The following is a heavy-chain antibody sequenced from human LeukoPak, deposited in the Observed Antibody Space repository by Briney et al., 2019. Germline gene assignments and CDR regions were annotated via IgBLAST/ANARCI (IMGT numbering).Heavy chain of an antibody. CDR2: IYYSGST. Sequence: SETLSFTCTVSGGSISSSSYYWGWIRQPPGKGLEWIGSIYYSGSTYYNPSLKSRVTISVDTSKNQFSLKLSSVTAADTAVYYCAREGYYDSSGYYYDAFDIWGQGTMVTVSS. J-gene: IGHJ3*02. CDR3: AREGYYDSSGYYYDAFDI. CDR1: GGSISSSSYY. D-gene: IGHD3-22*01. V-gene: IGHV4-39*07.